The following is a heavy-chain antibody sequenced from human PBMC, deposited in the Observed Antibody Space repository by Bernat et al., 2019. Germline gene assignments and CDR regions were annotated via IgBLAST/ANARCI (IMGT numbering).Heavy chain of an antibody. J-gene: IGHJ1*01. D-gene: IGHD1-1*01. V-gene: IGHV1-8*01. CDR1: GYTFTSYD. Sequence: QVQLVQSGAEVKKPGASVKVSCKASGYTFTSYDINWVRQATGQGLEWMGWINPNSGNTGYAQKYKGRGTMTRKTTIRTAYMELSSLRSEDTAVYYCARGRSHWPQHWGQGTLVTVSS. CDR2: INPNSGNT. CDR3: ARGRSHWPQH.